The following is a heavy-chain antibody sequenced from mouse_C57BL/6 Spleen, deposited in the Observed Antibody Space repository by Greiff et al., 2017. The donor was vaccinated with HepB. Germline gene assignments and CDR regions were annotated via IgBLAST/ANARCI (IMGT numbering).Heavy chain of an antibody. D-gene: IGHD1-1*01. CDR1: GYTFTSYD. CDR2: IYPRDGST. J-gene: IGHJ1*03. CDR3: AMDYYGSSHWYFDV. Sequence: QVQLQQSGPELVKPGASVKLSCKASGYTFTSYDIDWVKQRPGQGLEWIGWIYPRDGSTKYNEKFKGKATLTVDTSSSTAYMELHSLTSEDSAVYFCAMDYYGSSHWYFDVWGTGTTVTVSS. V-gene: IGHV1-85*01.